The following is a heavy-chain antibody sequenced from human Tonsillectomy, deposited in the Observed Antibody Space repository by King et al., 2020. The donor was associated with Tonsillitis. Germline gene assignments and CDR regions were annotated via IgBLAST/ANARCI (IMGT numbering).Heavy chain of an antibody. D-gene: IGHD3-22*01. Sequence: QVQLQESGPGLVKPSETLSLTCTVSGGSISSYYWSWIRQPPGKGLEWIGYIYYSGSTNYNPSLKSRVTISVDTSKNQFSLKLSSVTAADTAVYYCARFRPDSSGYYYYMDVWGQGTTVTVSS. CDR1: GGSISSYY. V-gene: IGHV4-59*08. J-gene: IGHJ6*03. CDR3: ARFRPDSSGYYYYMDV. CDR2: IYYSGST.